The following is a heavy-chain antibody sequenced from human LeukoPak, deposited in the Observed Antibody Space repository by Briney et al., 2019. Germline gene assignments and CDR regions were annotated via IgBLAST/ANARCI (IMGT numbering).Heavy chain of an antibody. Sequence: GGSLRLSCAASGFTFSSYGMHWVRQAPGKGLEWVAVISYDGSNKYYADSVKGRFTISRDNSKNTLYLQMNSLRAEDTAVYYCAKPVIGYYDSSGYSAFDIWGQGTMVTVSS. CDR1: GFTFSSYG. J-gene: IGHJ3*02. CDR2: ISYDGSNK. D-gene: IGHD3-22*01. V-gene: IGHV3-30*18. CDR3: AKPVIGYYDSSGYSAFDI.